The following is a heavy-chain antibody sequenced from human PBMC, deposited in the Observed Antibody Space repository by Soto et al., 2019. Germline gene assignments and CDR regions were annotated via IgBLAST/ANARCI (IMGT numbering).Heavy chain of an antibody. CDR1: GGSITSYN. D-gene: IGHD2-21*02. CDR3: GGRAVVAVTGSLDNWLDP. J-gene: IGHJ5*02. CDR2: VYNSGST. V-gene: IGHV4-59*01. Sequence: QVQLQESGPGLVKPSETLSLTCTVSGGSITSYNWNWLRQPPGKALEWIGYVYNSGSTNYNPSLKSRVTISSVATKNHFSLKVKNSAAADAAVFYCGGRAVVAVTGSLDNWLDPWGQGILVTVSS.